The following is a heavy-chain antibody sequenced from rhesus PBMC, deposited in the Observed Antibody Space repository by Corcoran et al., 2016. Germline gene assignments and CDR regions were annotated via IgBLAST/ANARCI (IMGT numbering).Heavy chain of an antibody. CDR3: ARNYEDDYGYFPFDY. CDR2: IYGSSGST. J-gene: IGHJ4*01. D-gene: IGHD3-9*01. CDR1: GGSISSNY. V-gene: IGHV4-160*01. Sequence: QLQLQESGPGLVKPSETLSVTCAVSGGSISSNYWSWIRKPPGKGLEWIGFIYGSSGSTYYNPSLKSRVTISTDTSKNQFSLKLSSVTAADTAVYYCARNYEDDYGYFPFDYWGQGVLVTVSS.